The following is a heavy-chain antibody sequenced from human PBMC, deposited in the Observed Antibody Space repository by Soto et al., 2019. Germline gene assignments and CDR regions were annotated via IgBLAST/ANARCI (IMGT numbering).Heavy chain of an antibody. V-gene: IGHV4-31*03. CDR3: AGIYRGSPGGTLRY. Sequence: QVQLQESGPGLVKPSQTLSLTCTVSGGSISSGGYYWSWIRQHPGKGLEWIGYIYYSGGTFYDRSLKSRVNISVDTYKNMFCLTPSSVTAADTAVYYCAGIYRGSPGGTLRYWGEGTLVTVSS. CDR1: GGSISSGGYY. J-gene: IGHJ4*02. D-gene: IGHD1-26*01. CDR2: IYYSGGT.